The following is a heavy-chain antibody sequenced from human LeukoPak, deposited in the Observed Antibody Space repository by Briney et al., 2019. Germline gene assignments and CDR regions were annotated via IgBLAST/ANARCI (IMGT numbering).Heavy chain of an antibody. CDR1: GFTFTAYA. V-gene: IGHV3-30*04. D-gene: IGHD2-8*01. CDR3: ARGGPLGDTNRFDF. Sequence: GGSLRLSCAASGFTFTAYAMHWVRQAPGKGLEWVALLAYDGTNEAYTNSVKGRFTIPRDNSKNTVFLQMDNLRLDDTAVYYCARGGPLGDTNRFDFWGQGALVTVSS. J-gene: IGHJ4*02. CDR2: LAYDGTNE.